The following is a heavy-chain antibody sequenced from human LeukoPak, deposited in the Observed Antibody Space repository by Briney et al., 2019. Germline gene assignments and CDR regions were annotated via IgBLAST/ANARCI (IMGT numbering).Heavy chain of an antibody. CDR1: GFNFRSYA. CDR2: ITTGGGLK. V-gene: IGHV3-23*01. D-gene: IGHD5-24*01. Sequence: PGGSLRLSCVASGFNFRSYAMRWSRQAPGKGLEYVSSITTGGGLKFYANSVRGRFTISRDNSKNTLYLQMDSLTVEDTAVYYCVRQLVPSANAVDVWGQGTTVIVSS. J-gene: IGHJ6*02. CDR3: VRQLVPSANAVDV.